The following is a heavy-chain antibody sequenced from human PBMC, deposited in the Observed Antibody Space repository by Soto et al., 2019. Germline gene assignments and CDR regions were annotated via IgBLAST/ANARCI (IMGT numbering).Heavy chain of an antibody. CDR3: AHAFVGTRWPNDAVDV. J-gene: IGHJ3*01. V-gene: IGHV2-5*02. Sequence: QITLKESGTTLVKPTQTLTLSCIISGFSFSADGVGVGWIRQPPGKALAWLALIYWDDDTRYRPSLKSRLTITKISSQNQFVLTITNMGPLHTPPYYCAHAFVGTRWPNDAVDVWGQGTVVTVSS. D-gene: IGHD3-16*01. CDR2: IYWDDDT. CDR1: GFSFSADGVG.